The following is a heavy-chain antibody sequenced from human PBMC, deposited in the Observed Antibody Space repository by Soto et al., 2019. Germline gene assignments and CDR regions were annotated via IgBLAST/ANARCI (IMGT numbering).Heavy chain of an antibody. J-gene: IGHJ6*03. D-gene: IGHD3-9*01. CDR2: IWYDGSNK. Sequence: GGSLRLSCAASGFTFSSYGMHWVRQAPGKGLEWVAVIWYDGSNKYYADSVKGRFTISRDNSKNTLYLQMNSLRAEDTAVYYCARDGDYDILTGYSHYYYYYYMDVWGKGTTVTVSS. CDR3: ARDGDYDILTGYSHYYYYYYMDV. V-gene: IGHV3-33*01. CDR1: GFTFSSYG.